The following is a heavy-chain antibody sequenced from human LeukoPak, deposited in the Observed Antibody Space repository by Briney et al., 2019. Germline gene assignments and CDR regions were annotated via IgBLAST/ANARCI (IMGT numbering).Heavy chain of an antibody. CDR1: GGSISSYY. D-gene: IGHD2-2*01. CDR3: ASASVVVPAAMYNYYYYYMDV. Sequence: SETLSLXCTVSGGSISSYYWSWIRQPAGKGLEWIGRIYTSGSTNYNPSLKSRVSMSVDTSKNQFSLKLSSVTAADTAVYYCASASVVVPAAMYNYYYYYMDVWGKGTTVTVSS. V-gene: IGHV4-4*07. J-gene: IGHJ6*03. CDR2: IYTSGST.